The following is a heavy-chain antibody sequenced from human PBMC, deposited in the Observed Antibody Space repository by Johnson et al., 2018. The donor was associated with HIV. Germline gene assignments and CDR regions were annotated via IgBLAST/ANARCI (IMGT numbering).Heavy chain of an antibody. V-gene: IGHV3-30-3*01. CDR1: GFSFSTYA. CDR2: IPYDGSTK. D-gene: IGHD1-26*01. Sequence: QLQLVESGRGVVQPGPPLRLSCAASGFSFSTYAIHWVRQAPGKALASVAIIPYDGSTKYYADSVKGRFTISRDNSKNTLYRQMNSLRAEDTALYYCARVRERWELLLSDGSDIWGQGTMVTLSS. J-gene: IGHJ3*02. CDR3: ARVRERWELLLSDGSDI.